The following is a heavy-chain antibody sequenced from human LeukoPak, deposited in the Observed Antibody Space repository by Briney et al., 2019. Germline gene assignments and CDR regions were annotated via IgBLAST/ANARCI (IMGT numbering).Heavy chain of an antibody. J-gene: IGHJ4*02. CDR2: IFYTGNTNYNPSLSGTT. D-gene: IGHD2-21*02. CDR1: GGSISTYY. CDR3: ARSPTSDWIAYFDF. Sequence: KPSETLSLTCTVSGGSISTYYWSWIRQPPGKGLEWIGSIFYTGNTNYNPSLSGTTNYNPSLKSRVTISVDTSKNQFSLRLISVSAADTAVYYCARSPTSDWIAYFDFWGQGTLVTVSS. V-gene: IGHV4-59*01.